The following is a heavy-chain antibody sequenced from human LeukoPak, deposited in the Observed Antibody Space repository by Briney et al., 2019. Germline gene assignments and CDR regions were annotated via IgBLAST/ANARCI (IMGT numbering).Heavy chain of an antibody. J-gene: IGHJ4*02. Sequence: SETLSLTCTVSGGSISSYYWSWIRQPPGKGLEWIGYISYSGSTNYNPSLKSRVTISRDTPKNQFSLKLSSVTAADTAVYYCARSSTAHYYDSSGYLPSHFDCWGQGTLVTVSS. CDR3: ARSSTAHYYDSSGYLPSHFDC. D-gene: IGHD3-22*01. V-gene: IGHV4-59*01. CDR2: ISYSGST. CDR1: GGSISSYY.